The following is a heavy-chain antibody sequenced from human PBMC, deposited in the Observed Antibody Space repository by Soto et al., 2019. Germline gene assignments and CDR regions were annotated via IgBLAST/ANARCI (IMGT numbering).Heavy chain of an antibody. V-gene: IGHV4-4*02. CDR3: ARVPVEMATIGYYYSYGVDV. Sequence: SETLSLTCDVSGGSTRTSTWWTWVRQPPGKGLEWIGEISHSGITNYNPSLKSLVTISADMSMNQLSLKLSSVTAADTALYYCARVPVEMATIGYYYSYGVDVWGQGTTVTVSS. J-gene: IGHJ6*02. CDR1: GGSTRTSTW. D-gene: IGHD5-12*01. CDR2: ISHSGIT.